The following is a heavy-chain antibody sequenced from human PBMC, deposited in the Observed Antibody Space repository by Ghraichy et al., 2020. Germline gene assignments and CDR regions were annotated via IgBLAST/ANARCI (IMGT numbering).Heavy chain of an antibody. CDR2: FDPEDGET. Sequence: ASVKVSCKVSGYTLTELSMHWVRQAPGTGLEWMGGFDPEDGETIYAQKFQGRVTMTEDTSTDTAYMELSSLRSEDTAVYYCATFSSPVVAGLNAFDIWGQGTMVTVSS. D-gene: IGHD3-22*01. J-gene: IGHJ3*02. CDR1: GYTLTELS. V-gene: IGHV1-24*01. CDR3: ATFSSPVVAGLNAFDI.